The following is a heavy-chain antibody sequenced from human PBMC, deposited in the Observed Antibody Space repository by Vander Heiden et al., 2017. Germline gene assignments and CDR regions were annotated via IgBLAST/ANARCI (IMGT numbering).Heavy chain of an antibody. Sequence: QLQLQESGPGLVKPSETLSLTCPVSGGPLSSRSSYWGWISQPRGKGLEWIGSIYYSGSTYYNPSLKNRVTISVDTSKNQFSLKLSSVTAADTAVYYCARQRLRITMVRGKKYFDYWGQGTLVTVSS. V-gene: IGHV4-39*01. CDR3: ARQRLRITMVRGKKYFDY. CDR1: GGPLSSRSSY. J-gene: IGHJ4*02. D-gene: IGHD3-10*01. CDR2: IYYSGST.